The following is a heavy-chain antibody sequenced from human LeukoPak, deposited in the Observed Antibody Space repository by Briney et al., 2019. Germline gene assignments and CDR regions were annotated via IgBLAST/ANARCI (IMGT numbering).Heavy chain of an antibody. D-gene: IGHD1/OR15-1a*01. Sequence: GGSLRPSCVPYGFTVSSNFMSWVSQAPGKGLEWVSVIYSGGTTYYADSVKGRFTISRDNSKNTLYLQMNSLRAEDTAVYYCARDGYGNNYMDVWGKGTTVTVSS. J-gene: IGHJ6*03. CDR2: IYSGGTT. CDR3: ARDGYGNNYMDV. V-gene: IGHV3-53*01. CDR1: GFTVSSNF.